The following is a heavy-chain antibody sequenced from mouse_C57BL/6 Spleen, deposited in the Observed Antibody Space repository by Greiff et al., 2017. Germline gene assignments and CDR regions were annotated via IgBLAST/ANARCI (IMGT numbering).Heavy chain of an antibody. CDR1: GYTFTDYY. Sequence: VQLQQSGPELVKPGASVKISCKASGYTFTDYYMNWVKQSHGKSLEWIGDINPNNGGTSYNQKFKGKATLTVDKSSSTAYMELRSLTSEDSAVYYCARGGSGLHFDYWGQGTTLTVSS. V-gene: IGHV1-26*01. CDR3: ARGGSGLHFDY. CDR2: INPNNGGT. J-gene: IGHJ2*01. D-gene: IGHD3-2*02.